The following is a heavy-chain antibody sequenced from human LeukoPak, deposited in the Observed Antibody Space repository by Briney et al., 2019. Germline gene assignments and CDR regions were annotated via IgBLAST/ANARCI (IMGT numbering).Heavy chain of an antibody. V-gene: IGHV3-11*05. CDR2: ISSTYSCT. CDR3: ARDKGELRD. Sequence: GGSVRLSCVASGFTFSDYYMSWIRQAPGKGLEWVSYISSTYSCTNYADSVKGRFTISRDSAKNSLYLQVNSLRAEDTAVYYCARDKGELRDWGQGTLVTLSS. J-gene: IGHJ4*02. CDR1: GFTFSDYY. D-gene: IGHD1-26*01.